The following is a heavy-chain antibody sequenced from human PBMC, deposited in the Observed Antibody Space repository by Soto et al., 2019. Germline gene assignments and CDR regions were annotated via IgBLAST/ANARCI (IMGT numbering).Heavy chain of an antibody. CDR3: ARDTVYGDYSY. V-gene: IGHV4-59*01. J-gene: IGHJ4*02. CDR1: GGSISSYY. D-gene: IGHD4-17*01. Sequence: SETLSLTCTVSGGSISSYYWSWIRQPPGKGLEWIGYIYYSGSTNYNPSLKSRVTISVDTSRNQFSLKLSSVTAADTAVYYCARDTVYGDYSYWGQGTLVTVSS. CDR2: IYYSGST.